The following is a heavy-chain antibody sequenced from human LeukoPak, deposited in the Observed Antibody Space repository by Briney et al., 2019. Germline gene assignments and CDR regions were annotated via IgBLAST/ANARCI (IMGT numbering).Heavy chain of an antibody. D-gene: IGHD5-18*01. V-gene: IGHV1-24*01. CDR3: ATGGYGLYYFNY. CDR2: FDPEDGKT. J-gene: IGHJ4*02. CDR1: GYTLAELS. Sequence: ASVKVSCKVSGYTLAELSMHWVRQAPGKGLEWMGAFDPEDGKTIYAHKLQGRVTITEDTSTDTAYLELSSLKSDDTAVYYCATGGYGLYYFNYWGQGTLVTVSS.